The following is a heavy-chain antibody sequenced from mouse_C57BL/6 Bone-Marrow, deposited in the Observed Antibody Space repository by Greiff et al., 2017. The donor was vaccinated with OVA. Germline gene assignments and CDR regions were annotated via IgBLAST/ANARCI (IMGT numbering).Heavy chain of an antibody. J-gene: IGHJ2*01. CDR2: INPNNGGT. V-gene: IGHV1-26*01. CDR3: ARAAVGT. D-gene: IGHD1-1*01. CDR1: GYTFTDYY. Sequence: EVKLQESGPELVKPGASVKISCKASGYTFTDYYMNWVKQSHGKSLEWIGYINPNNGGTSYNQKFKGKATLTVDKSSSTAYMELRSLTSEDSAVYYCARAAVGTWGQGTTLTVSS.